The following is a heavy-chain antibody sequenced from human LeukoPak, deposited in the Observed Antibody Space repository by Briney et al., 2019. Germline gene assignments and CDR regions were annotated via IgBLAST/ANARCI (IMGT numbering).Heavy chain of an antibody. Sequence: PGGSLRLSCAASGFTFSSYWMRCVRQAPGKGLGWVAYIMQDGSEKYYVDSVQGRFTIFRDNAKNSLYLQMNSLRAEDTAVYYCARDSAGYYYYYYYMDVWGKGTTVTVSS. CDR2: IMQDGSEK. CDR1: GFTFSSYW. V-gene: IGHV3-7*01. J-gene: IGHJ6*03. D-gene: IGHD2-15*01. CDR3: ARDSAGYYYYYYYMDV.